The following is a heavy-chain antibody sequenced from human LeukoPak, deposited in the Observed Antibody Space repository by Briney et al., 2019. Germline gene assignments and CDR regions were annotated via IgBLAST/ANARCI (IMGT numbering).Heavy chain of an antibody. CDR2: TYTSGST. J-gene: IGHJ3*02. CDR1: GGSISNYY. V-gene: IGHV4-4*07. CDR3: ARVRAYYYDSSGIDAFGI. Sequence: SETLSLTCTVSGGSISNYYWSWIRQPAGKGLEWIGRTYTSGSTNYNPSLKSRVTMSVDTSKNQFSLKLSSVTAADTAVYYCARVRAYYYDSSGIDAFGIWGQGTMVTVSS. D-gene: IGHD3-22*01.